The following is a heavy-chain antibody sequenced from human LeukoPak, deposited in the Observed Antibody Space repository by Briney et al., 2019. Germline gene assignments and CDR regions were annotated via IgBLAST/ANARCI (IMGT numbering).Heavy chain of an antibody. CDR1: GFTFSDYW. CDR3: TRGGFSWYL. D-gene: IGHD6-13*01. CDR2: IKQDGSER. Sequence: GGSLRLSCAASGFTFSDYWMTWVRQAPGKGLGWVANIKQDGSERNYADSVKGRFTISRDNARNSLFLQMNILRAEHTAVYYCTRGGFSWYLGGPGTLLTVSS. V-gene: IGHV3-7*01. J-gene: IGHJ4*02.